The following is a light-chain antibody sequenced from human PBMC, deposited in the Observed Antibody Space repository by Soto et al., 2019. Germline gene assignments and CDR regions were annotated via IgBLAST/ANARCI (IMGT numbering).Light chain of an antibody. Sequence: QSVLTQPPSVYGAPGQRVTISCTGSSANIVEGYEVHWYQHLPGKAPKLLIYGNTNRPSGVPDRFSGSKSGTSASLAITGLQAEDEADYYCQSYDSSLSASYVFGGGTKLTVL. CDR2: GNT. V-gene: IGLV1-40*01. CDR3: QSYDSSLSASYV. J-gene: IGLJ1*01. CDR1: SANIVEGYE.